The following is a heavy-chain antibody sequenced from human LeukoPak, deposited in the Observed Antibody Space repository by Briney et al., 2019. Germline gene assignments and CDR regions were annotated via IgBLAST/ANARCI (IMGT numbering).Heavy chain of an antibody. CDR2: IYYSGST. D-gene: IGHD5-18*01. V-gene: IGHV4-59*01. J-gene: IGHJ4*02. CDR3: ARDSGYSYLYYFDY. Sequence: SETLSLTCTVSGGSISSYYWSWIRQPPGKGLEWIGYIYYSGSTNYNPSLKSRDTISVDTSKNQFSLKLSSVTAADTAVYYCARDSGYSYLYYFDYWGQGTLVTVSS. CDR1: GGSISSYY.